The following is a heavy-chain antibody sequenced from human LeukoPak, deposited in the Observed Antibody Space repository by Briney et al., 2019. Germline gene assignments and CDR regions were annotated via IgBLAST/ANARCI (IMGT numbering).Heavy chain of an antibody. J-gene: IGHJ4*02. CDR2: IIPILGIA. Sequence: ASVKVSCKASGGTFSSYAISWVRQAPGQGLEWMRRIIPILGIANYAQKFQGRVTITTDESTSTAYMELRSLRSDDTAVYYCAREGSGWYGHYFDYWGQGTLVTVSS. CDR1: GGTFSSYA. V-gene: IGHV1-69*04. CDR3: AREGSGWYGHYFDY. D-gene: IGHD6-19*01.